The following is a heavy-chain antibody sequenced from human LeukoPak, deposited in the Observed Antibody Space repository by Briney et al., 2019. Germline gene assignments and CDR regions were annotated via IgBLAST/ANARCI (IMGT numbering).Heavy chain of an antibody. CDR2: IYYSGST. V-gene: IGHV4-39*01. Sequence: PSETLSLTCTVSGGSISSSSYYWGWIRQPPGKGLEWIGSIYYSGSTYYNPSLKSRVTISVDTSKNQFSLKLSSVTAADTAVYYCARYGYGDPLFDHWGQGTLVTVSS. D-gene: IGHD4-17*01. CDR1: GGSISSSSYY. J-gene: IGHJ4*02. CDR3: ARYGYGDPLFDH.